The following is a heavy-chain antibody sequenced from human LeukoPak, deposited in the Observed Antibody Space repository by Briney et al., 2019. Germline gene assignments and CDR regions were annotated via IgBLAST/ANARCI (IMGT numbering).Heavy chain of an antibody. D-gene: IGHD1-26*01. J-gene: IGHJ4*02. CDR2: IYPGDSDT. CDR3: ARPEGGGSYYELNY. V-gene: IGHV5-51*01. Sequence: GESLKISFKGSGYSFTNYWIAWVRQMPGKGLEWMGIIYPGDSDTRYSPSFQGQVTISDDKSINTAYLQWSSLKASDTAIYYCARPEGGGSYYELNYWGQGTLVTVSS. CDR1: GYSFTNYW.